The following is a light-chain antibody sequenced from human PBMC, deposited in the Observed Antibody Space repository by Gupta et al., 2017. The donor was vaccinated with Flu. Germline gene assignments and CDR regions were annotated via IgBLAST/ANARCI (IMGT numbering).Light chain of an antibody. J-gene: IGKJ4*01. CDR1: QSVSSSF. V-gene: IGKV3-20*01. CDR2: GVS. CDR3: QQYGSSPST. Sequence: IVLTQSPGTLSLSPGERATLSCKASQSVSSSFLAWYQQKSGQAPRLLIYGVSTRPTGIPDRFSGSGSGTDFTLAISRLEPEDFAVYYCQQYGSSPSTFGGGTKVEIK.